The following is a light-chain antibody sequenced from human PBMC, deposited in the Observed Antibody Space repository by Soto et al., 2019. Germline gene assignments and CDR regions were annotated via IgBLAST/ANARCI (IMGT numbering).Light chain of an antibody. CDR3: QQYVTSPRT. CDR2: GAS. Sequence: EVVLTQSPDTLSLSPGETATLSCRASQSLRATYVAWYQQRPGQAPGLLIYGASFRATGIPARFSGRGSGTDFTLSISRLEPEDFAVYYCQQYVTSPRTFGQGTKVEIK. J-gene: IGKJ1*01. V-gene: IGKV3-20*01. CDR1: QSLRATY.